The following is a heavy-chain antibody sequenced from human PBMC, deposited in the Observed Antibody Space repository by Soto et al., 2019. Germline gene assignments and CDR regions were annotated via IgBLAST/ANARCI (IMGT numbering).Heavy chain of an antibody. J-gene: IGHJ6*02. V-gene: IGHV3-9*01. CDR2: ISWKSSSI. CDR1: GFTFDDYA. Sequence: VQLVESGGGLVQPGRSLRLSCAASGFTFDDYAMHWVRQAPGKGLEWVSGISWKSSSIGYADSVKGRFTISRDKAKNSLYLQMNSLRAEDTAVYYCAKSTGGTANGMDVWGQGTTVTVSS. D-gene: IGHD2-8*02. CDR3: AKSTGGTANGMDV.